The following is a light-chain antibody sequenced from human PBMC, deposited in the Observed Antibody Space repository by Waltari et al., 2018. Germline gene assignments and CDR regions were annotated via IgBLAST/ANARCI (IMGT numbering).Light chain of an antibody. CDR3: QTGGHGTWV. J-gene: IGLJ3*02. V-gene: IGLV4-69*01. CDR1: SGPSSNV. CDR2: VNSDGSH. Sequence: QLVLTQSPSASASLGAPVKLTCTLSSGPSSNVVAWLQQRPEKGPRYLMKVNSDGSHTKGDEIPDRFSGSSSGAERYLTISSLQSEDEADYFCQTGGHGTWVFGGGTKLTVL.